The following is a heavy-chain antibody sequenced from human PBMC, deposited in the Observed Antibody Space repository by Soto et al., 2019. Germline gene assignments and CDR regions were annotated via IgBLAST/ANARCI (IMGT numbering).Heavy chain of an antibody. CDR3: ARGILGPSSWLIRPLSYYYYGMDV. D-gene: IGHD6-19*01. V-gene: IGHV1-2*04. J-gene: IGHJ6*02. Sequence: GASVKVSCKASGYTFTGYYMHWVRQAPGQGLEWMGWINPNSGGTNYAQKFQGWATMTRDTSISTAYMELSRLRSDDTAVYYCARGILGPSSWLIRPLSYYYYGMDVWGQGTTVTVSS. CDR1: GYTFTGYY. CDR2: INPNSGGT.